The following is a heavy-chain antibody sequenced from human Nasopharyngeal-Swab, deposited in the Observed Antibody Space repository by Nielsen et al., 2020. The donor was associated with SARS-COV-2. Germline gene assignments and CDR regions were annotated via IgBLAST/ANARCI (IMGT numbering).Heavy chain of an antibody. CDR1: GGTFRSQG. D-gene: IGHD3-3*01. J-gene: IGHJ4*02. V-gene: IGHV1-69*04. CDR2: IIPMRGIA. Sequence: SVKVSCKASGGTFRSQGISWVRQAPGQGLEWMGRIIPMRGIANYAQKFQGRVSMTTDTSTSTAYMEMRSLRSDDTAVYYCARDVEEWLVVPSLSFDYWGQGTLVTVSS. CDR3: ARDVEEWLVVPSLSFDY.